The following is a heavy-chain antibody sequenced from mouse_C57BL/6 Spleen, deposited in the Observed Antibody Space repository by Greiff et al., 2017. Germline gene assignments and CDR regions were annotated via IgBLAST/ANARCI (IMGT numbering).Heavy chain of an antibody. CDR1: GFTFSDAW. CDR2: IRNKANNHAT. J-gene: IGHJ3*01. CDR3: TAQVAY. D-gene: IGHD3-2*02. Sequence: EVKVEESGGGLVQPGGSMKLSCAASGFTFSDAWMGWVRQSPEKGLEWVAEIRNKANNHATYYAESVKGRFTISRDDSKSSVYLQMNSVRAEDTGIYYCTAQVAYWGQGTLVTVSA. V-gene: IGHV6-6*01.